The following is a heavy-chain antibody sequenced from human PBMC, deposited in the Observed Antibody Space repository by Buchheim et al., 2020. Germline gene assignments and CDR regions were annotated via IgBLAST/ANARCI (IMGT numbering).Heavy chain of an antibody. J-gene: IGHJ1*01. CDR3: ARGYSSSWYSLDGGEYFQN. V-gene: IGHV4-34*01. CDR2: INHSGST. CDR1: GGSFSGYY. Sequence: QVQLQQWGAGLLKPSETLSLTCAVYGGSFSGYYWSWIRQPPGKGLEWIGEINHSGSTNYNPSLKSRVTISVDTSKNQFSLNLSSVTAADTAVYYCARGYSSSWYSLDGGEYFQNWGQGTL. D-gene: IGHD6-13*01.